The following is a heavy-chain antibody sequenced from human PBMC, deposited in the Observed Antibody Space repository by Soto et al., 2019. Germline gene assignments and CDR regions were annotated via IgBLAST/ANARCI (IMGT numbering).Heavy chain of an antibody. CDR3: ATATIRHSWNHGLGY. CDR1: GFTFEEYT. CDR2: ISYDGGST. Sequence: PGGSLSLSCAASGFTFEEYTMHWVRQTPGKGLEWVSLISYDGGSTHYVDSVKGRFTISRDNSKSSLYLQMNSLRTEDTALYYCATATIRHSWNHGLGYWGQGTLVTVYS. V-gene: IGHV3-43*01. D-gene: IGHD1-20*01. J-gene: IGHJ4*02.